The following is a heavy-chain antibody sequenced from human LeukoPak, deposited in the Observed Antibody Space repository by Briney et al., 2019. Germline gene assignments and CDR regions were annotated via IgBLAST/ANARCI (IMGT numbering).Heavy chain of an antibody. CDR2: IISILDIS. CDR1: GGTFSTYG. J-gene: IGHJ4*02. Sequence: GASVKVSCKASGGTFSTYGISWVRQAPGQGLEWMGRIISILDISNYAQKFQGRVTITADKSTSTAYIDLSSLRSEDTAVYYCATSRVRGVITSPHDYWGQETLVTVSS. D-gene: IGHD3-10*01. CDR3: ATSRVRGVITSPHDY. V-gene: IGHV1-69*04.